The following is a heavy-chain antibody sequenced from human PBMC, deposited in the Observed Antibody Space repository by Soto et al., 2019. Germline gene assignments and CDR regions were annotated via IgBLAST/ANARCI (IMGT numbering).Heavy chain of an antibody. Sequence: PXGSLTLSCAASGFSFSNACMSWVGQAPGKGLEWVGRIKSKTDGGTTDYAAPVKGRFTISRDDSKNTLYLQMNSLKTEDTAVYYCTTDRIVAAVYYYYVMDAWGRETTVTLPS. V-gene: IGHV3-15*01. J-gene: IGHJ6*04. CDR2: IKSKTDGGTT. CDR3: TTDRIVAAVYYYYVMDA. D-gene: IGHD6-13*01. CDR1: GFSFSNAC.